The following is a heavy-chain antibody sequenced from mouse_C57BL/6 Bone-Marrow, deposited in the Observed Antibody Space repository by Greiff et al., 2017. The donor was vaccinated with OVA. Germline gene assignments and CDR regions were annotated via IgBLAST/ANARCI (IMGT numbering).Heavy chain of an antibody. CDR2: ISSGSSTI. CDR3: ARETGTVAMDY. CDR1: GFTFSDYG. Sequence: EVKLQESGGGLVKPGGSLKLSCAASGFTFSDYGMHWVRQAPEKGLAWVAYISSGSSTIYYADTVKGRFTISRDNAKNTLFLQMTSLRSEDTAMYYCARETGTVAMDYWGQGTSVTVSS. J-gene: IGHJ4*01. D-gene: IGHD4-1*01. V-gene: IGHV5-17*01.